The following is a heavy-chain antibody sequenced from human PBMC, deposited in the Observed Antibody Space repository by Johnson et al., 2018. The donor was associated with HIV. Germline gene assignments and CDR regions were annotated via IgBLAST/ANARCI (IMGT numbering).Heavy chain of an antibody. CDR3: AKGEWGAGTDAFDI. CDR1: GFTVSSYW. V-gene: IGHV3-7*01. CDR2: IKQDGSEK. J-gene: IGHJ3*02. Sequence: MLLVESGGGVVQPGRSLRLACAASGFTVSSYWMSWVRQAPGKGLEWVADIKQDGSEKYYVDSVKGRFTISRDNSKNKLYLQMTSLRAEDTAVYYCAKGEWGAGTDAFDIWGQGTMVTVSS. D-gene: IGHD3-16*01.